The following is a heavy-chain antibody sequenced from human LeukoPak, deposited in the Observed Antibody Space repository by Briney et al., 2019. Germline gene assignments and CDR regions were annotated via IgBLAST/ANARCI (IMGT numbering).Heavy chain of an antibody. D-gene: IGHD3-10*01. CDR2: IIPIFGTA. Sequence: ASVKVSCKASGGTFSSYAISWVRQAPGQGLEWMEGIIPIFGTANYAQKFQGRVTITADESTSTAYMELSSLRSDDTAVYYCARDDSYYGSGFDYWGQGTLVTVSS. CDR1: GGTFSSYA. V-gene: IGHV1-69*13. CDR3: ARDDSYYGSGFDY. J-gene: IGHJ4*02.